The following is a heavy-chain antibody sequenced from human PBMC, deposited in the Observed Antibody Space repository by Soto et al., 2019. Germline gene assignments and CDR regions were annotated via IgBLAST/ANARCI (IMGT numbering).Heavy chain of an antibody. CDR1: GGSISSSSYY. CDR3: ARWATYYDYIWGSYRLGYFDY. Sequence: QLQLQESGPGLVKPSETLSLTCTVSGGSISSSSYYWGWIRQPPGKGLEWIGSIYYSGSTYYNPSLKSRVTLSVDTSKNQFSLKLSAVTAADTAVYYCARWATYYDYIWGSYRLGYFDYWGQGTLVTVSS. V-gene: IGHV4-39*01. J-gene: IGHJ4*02. D-gene: IGHD3-16*02. CDR2: IYYSGST.